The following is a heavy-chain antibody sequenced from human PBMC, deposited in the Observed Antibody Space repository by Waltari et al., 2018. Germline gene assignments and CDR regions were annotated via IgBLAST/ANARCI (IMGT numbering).Heavy chain of an antibody. CDR2: IYHSGST. J-gene: IGHJ4*02. CDR1: GYSISSGYY. Sequence: QVQLQESGPGLVKPSETLSLTCAVSGYSISSGYYWGWIRQPPGKGLEWIGSIYHSGSTYYNPSLKSRVTISVDTSKNQFSLKLSSVTAADTAVYYCASSDYGDYYFDYWGQGTLVTVSS. D-gene: IGHD4-17*01. CDR3: ASSDYGDYYFDY. V-gene: IGHV4-38-2*01.